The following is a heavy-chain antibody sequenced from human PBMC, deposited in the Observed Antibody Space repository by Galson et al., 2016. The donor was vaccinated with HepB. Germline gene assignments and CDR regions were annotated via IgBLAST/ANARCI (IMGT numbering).Heavy chain of an antibody. V-gene: IGHV4-39*01. CDR3: ARHPTGYPNWFDS. CDR1: GASIISDSYN. CDR2: IYHTGRS. D-gene: IGHD4-17*01. J-gene: IGHJ5*01. Sequence: SETLSLTCTVSGASIISDSYNWGWIRQPPGKGLEWIATIYHTGRSYYSPSLQSRITISVDTSKNQFSLSFRSVTTADTATYSRARHPTGYPNWFDSWGQGALVAVSS.